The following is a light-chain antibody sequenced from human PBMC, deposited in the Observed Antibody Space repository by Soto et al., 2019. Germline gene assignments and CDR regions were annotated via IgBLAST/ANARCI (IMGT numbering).Light chain of an antibody. J-gene: IGKJ1*01. CDR1: QSISYY. V-gene: IGKV1-5*01. CDR2: NAS. Sequence: DIPMTQSPSTLSASVGDRVTITCRASQSISYYLAWYQKKPGKAPKVLIWNASSLQRGVPSRFSGSGSGTEFTPTISSLQPDDFATYYCQQYNRFSTWTFGQGTKVEIK. CDR3: QQYNRFSTWT.